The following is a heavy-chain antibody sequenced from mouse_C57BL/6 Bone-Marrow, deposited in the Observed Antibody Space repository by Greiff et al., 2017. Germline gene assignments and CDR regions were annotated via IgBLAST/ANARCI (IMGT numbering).Heavy chain of an antibody. CDR3: VRSTDSAGYVGWFAD. Sequence: QVQLQQPGAELVKPGASVKMSCKASGYTFTSYWITWVKQRPGQGLEWIGDIYPGSGSTNYNEKFKSKATLTVDTSSSTAYMHLSSLTSEDSAVYYCVRSTDSAGYVGWFADWGQGTLVTVSA. CDR1: GYTFTSYW. J-gene: IGHJ3*01. D-gene: IGHD3-2*02. CDR2: IYPGSGST. V-gene: IGHV1-55*01.